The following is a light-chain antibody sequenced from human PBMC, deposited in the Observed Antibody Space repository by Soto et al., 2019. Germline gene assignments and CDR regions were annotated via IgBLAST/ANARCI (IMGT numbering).Light chain of an antibody. J-gene: IGLJ2*01. CDR3: SSYAGSNNLV. CDR2: EVS. V-gene: IGLV2-8*01. Sequence: QSALTQPPSASGSPGQSVTISCTGTSSDVGGYNYVSWYQQYPGKAPKVMIYEVSKQPSGVPDRFSGSKSGNTASLTVSGLQAEDEADYYCSSYAGSNNLVFGGGTKLPS. CDR1: SSDVGGYNY.